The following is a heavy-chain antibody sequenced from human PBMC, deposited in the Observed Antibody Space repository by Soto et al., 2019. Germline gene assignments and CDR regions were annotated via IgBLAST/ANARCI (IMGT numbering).Heavy chain of an antibody. J-gene: IGHJ6*02. Sequence: GGSLRLSCAASGFTFSSYSMNWVRQAPGKGLEWVSYISSSSSTIYYADSVKGRFTISRDNAKNSLYLQMNSLRDEDTAVYYCARDRGSGYSEIGMDVWGQGTRVTVSS. CDR2: ISSSSSTI. D-gene: IGHD3-22*01. V-gene: IGHV3-48*02. CDR3: ARDRGSGYSEIGMDV. CDR1: GFTFSSYS.